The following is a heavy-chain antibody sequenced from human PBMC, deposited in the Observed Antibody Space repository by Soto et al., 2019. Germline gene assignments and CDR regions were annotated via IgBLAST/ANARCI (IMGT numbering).Heavy chain of an antibody. D-gene: IGHD3-22*01. V-gene: IGHV1-18*01. Sequence: QVQLVQSGAEVKKPGASVMVSCKGSGYSFITYGMSWVRQAPGQGLEWVGWISTYNGNTKYVESLQGRDTMTTETTTSTASMELRSRRSDDTAVYYCARGPTDYYDKSGDYCLDYWGQGTLVTVSP. J-gene: IGHJ4*02. CDR3: ARGPTDYYDKSGDYCLDY. CDR1: GYSFITYG. CDR2: ISTYNGNT.